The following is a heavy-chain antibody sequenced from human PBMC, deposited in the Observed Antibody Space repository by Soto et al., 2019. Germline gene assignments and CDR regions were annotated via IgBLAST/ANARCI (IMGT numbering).Heavy chain of an antibody. CDR1: GFTFSSYG. CDR2: IWYDGSNK. Sequence: GGSLRLSCAASGFTFSSYGMHWVRQAPGKGLEWVAVIWYDGSNKYYADSVKGRFTISRDNSKNTLYLQMNSLRAEDTAVYYCARDSDGDAPTLFDYWGQGTLVTVSS. D-gene: IGHD4-17*01. J-gene: IGHJ4*02. V-gene: IGHV3-33*01. CDR3: ARDSDGDAPTLFDY.